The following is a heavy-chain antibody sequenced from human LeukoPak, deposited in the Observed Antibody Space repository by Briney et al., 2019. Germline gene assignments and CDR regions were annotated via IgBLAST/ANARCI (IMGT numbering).Heavy chain of an antibody. V-gene: IGHV3-7*01. Sequence: GGSLRLSCAASGFTSSTHWMIWVRQAPGKGLEWVANIKQDGSETYYVDSVMGRFTISRDNAKNSVYLQMNSPRAEDTAVYYCASGRAAHLFDYWGQGTLVTVSS. CDR1: GFTSSTHW. D-gene: IGHD6-6*01. CDR2: IKQDGSET. J-gene: IGHJ4*02. CDR3: ASGRAAHLFDY.